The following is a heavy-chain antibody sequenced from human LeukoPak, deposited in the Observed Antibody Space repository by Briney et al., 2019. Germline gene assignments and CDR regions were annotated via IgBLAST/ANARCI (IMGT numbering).Heavy chain of an antibody. J-gene: IGHJ4*02. Sequence: ASVKVSCKASGDIFTSYYMQWVRQAPGEGLEWMGIFNHSGGSTSYAQKFQGRVAMTRDMSTSTVYMELSSLRSEDTAVYYCARDSYGGPDYYDSSGYYYPLDYWGQGTLVTVSS. V-gene: IGHV1-46*01. D-gene: IGHD3-22*01. CDR1: GDIFTSYY. CDR3: ARDSYGGPDYYDSSGYYYPLDY. CDR2: FNHSGGST.